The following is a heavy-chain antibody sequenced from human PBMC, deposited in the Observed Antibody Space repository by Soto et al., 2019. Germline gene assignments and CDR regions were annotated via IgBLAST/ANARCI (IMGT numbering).Heavy chain of an antibody. CDR2: IIPICGTA. CDR3: ASAADDFWSGPGGGMDV. D-gene: IGHD3-3*01. Sequence: QVQLVQSGAEVKKPGSSVKVSCKASGGTFSSYAIRWVRRAHGQGLEWMGGIIPICGTAKYAQKFQGRVTIPADDSPSTAYMELSGLRSEDTAVYYCASAADDFWSGPGGGMDVWVQGTTVTVSS. J-gene: IGHJ6*02. CDR1: GGTFSSYA. V-gene: IGHV1-69*12.